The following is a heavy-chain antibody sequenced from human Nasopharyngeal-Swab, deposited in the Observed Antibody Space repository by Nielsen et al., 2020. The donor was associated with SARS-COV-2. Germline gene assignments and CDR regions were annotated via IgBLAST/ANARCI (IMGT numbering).Heavy chain of an antibody. Sequence: WVRQAPGQRLEWIGWIVVGSGNTNYAQKFQERVTMTRNTSISTAYMELSSLRSEDTAVYYCARGLYSSGFSYYYYGMDVWGQGTTGTVSS. V-gene: IGHV1-58*01. D-gene: IGHD6-19*01. CDR3: ARGLYSSGFSYYYYGMDV. J-gene: IGHJ6*02. CDR2: IVVGSGNT.